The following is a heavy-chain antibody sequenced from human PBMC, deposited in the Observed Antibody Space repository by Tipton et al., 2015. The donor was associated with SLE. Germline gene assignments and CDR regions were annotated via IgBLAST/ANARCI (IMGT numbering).Heavy chain of an antibody. Sequence: TLSLTCTVSGDSISSTNYYWTWIRQTPGKGLEWIGSVYYSGTTYYSPSLKSRIAISVDTSKNQFSLKVTSVTAADTAVYYCARRSITPYFDYWGQGTLVTVSS. CDR1: GDSISSTNYY. V-gene: IGHV4-39*07. J-gene: IGHJ4*02. D-gene: IGHD2/OR15-2a*01. CDR2: VYYSGTT. CDR3: ARRSITPYFDY.